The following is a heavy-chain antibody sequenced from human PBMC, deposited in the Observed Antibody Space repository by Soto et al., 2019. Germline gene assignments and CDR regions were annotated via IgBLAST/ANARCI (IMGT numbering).Heavy chain of an antibody. J-gene: IGHJ4*02. D-gene: IGHD5-12*01. CDR2: IYWDDDK. CDR1: GFSLSTSGVG. Sequence: QITLKESGPTLVKPTQTLTLTCTFSGFSLSTSGVGVGWIRQPPGKALEWLELIYWDDDKRYSPSLKSRLTITKDTSKNQVVLTMTNMDPVDTATYYWAHTDRSGHGAYWGQGTLVTVSS. V-gene: IGHV2-5*02. CDR3: AHTDRSGHGAY.